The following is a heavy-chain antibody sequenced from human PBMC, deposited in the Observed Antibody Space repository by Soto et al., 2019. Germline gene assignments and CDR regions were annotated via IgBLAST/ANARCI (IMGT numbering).Heavy chain of an antibody. CDR2: IYYSGST. Sequence: PSETLSLTCTVSGGSISSSSYYWGWIRQPPGKGLEWIGSIYYSGSTYYNPSLKSRVTISVDTSKNQFSLKLSSVTAADTAVYYCARKVWFGELLDDYWGQGTLVTVSS. CDR1: GGSISSSSYY. D-gene: IGHD3-10*01. J-gene: IGHJ4*02. V-gene: IGHV4-39*01. CDR3: ARKVWFGELLDDY.